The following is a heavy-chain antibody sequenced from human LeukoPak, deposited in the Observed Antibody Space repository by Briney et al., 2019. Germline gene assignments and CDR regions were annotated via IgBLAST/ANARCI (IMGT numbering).Heavy chain of an antibody. CDR1: GFTFSTYG. CDR2: TWREGSDK. D-gene: IGHD6-19*01. Sequence: EGSLRLSCAASGFTFSTYGMLWVRQAPGKGLEWVALTWREGSDKYADSVKGRFAISRDNSKNTLFLQMNSLRPEDTAVYYCARVGTQQWLLYVGVYWGQGTLVSVSS. J-gene: IGHJ4*02. V-gene: IGHV3-30*02. CDR3: ARVGTQQWLLYVGVY.